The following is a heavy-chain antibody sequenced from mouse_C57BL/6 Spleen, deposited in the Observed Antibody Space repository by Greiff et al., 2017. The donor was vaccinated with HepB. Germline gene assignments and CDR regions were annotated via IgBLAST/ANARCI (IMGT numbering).Heavy chain of an antibody. CDR2: IYPGNSDT. J-gene: IGHJ2*01. V-gene: IGHV1-5*01. Sequence: VHVKQSGTVLARPGASVKMSCKTSGYTFTSYWMHWVKQRPGQGLEWIGAIYPGNSDTSYNQKFKGKAKLTAVTSASTAYMELSSLTNEDSAVYYCTRAYYSNLYYFDYWGQGTTLTVSS. D-gene: IGHD2-5*01. CDR1: GYTFTSYW. CDR3: TRAYYSNLYYFDY.